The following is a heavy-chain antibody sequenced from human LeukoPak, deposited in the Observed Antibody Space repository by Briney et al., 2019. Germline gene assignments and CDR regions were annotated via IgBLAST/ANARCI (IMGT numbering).Heavy chain of an antibody. CDR1: GFTLSRCA. CDR2: ISNNGGT. D-gene: IGHD1-14*01. J-gene: IGHJ4*02. Sequence: GGSLRLSCAASGFTLSRCAMQWVRQAPGQGLEYVSGISNNGGTYYASSVKGRFTISRDNSKNTLYLQMGILRVEDMAVYYCAALTEGYWGQGTLVTVSS. V-gene: IGHV3-64*01. CDR3: AALTEGY.